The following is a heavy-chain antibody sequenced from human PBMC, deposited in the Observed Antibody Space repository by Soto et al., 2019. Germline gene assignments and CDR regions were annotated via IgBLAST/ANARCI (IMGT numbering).Heavy chain of an antibody. D-gene: IGHD5-18*01. CDR2: IDHSGNT. V-gene: IGHV4-34*01. J-gene: IGHJ6*02. CDR1: GGSFSGHY. CDR3: ARVGGYSYHLYGMGA. Sequence: PSETLSLTCAVYGGSFSGHYWAWIRQPPGEGLEWIGEIDHSGNTNYNPSLESRITISLDTSNIHFSLKLTSLTAADTAVYFCARVGGYSYHLYGMGAWGHGTTVTVSS.